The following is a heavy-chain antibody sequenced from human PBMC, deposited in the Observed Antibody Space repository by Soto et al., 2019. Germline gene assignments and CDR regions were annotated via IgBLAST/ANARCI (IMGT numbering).Heavy chain of an antibody. Sequence: SQTLSLTCAISGDSVSSNSAAWNLLRQPPSRGLEWLGRTYYRSNWSNDYALSVKGRITINPDTSKNQFSLQLNSLTPEDTAVYYCARGYAFDIWGQGTMVTVSS. V-gene: IGHV6-1*01. CDR3: ARGYAFDI. CDR2: TYYRSNWSN. CDR1: GDSVSSNSAA. J-gene: IGHJ3*02.